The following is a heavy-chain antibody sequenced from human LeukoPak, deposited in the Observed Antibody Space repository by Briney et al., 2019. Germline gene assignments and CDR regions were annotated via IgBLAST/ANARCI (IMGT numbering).Heavy chain of an antibody. J-gene: IGHJ4*02. Sequence: ASVKVSCKVSGYTLTELSMHWVRQAPGKGLEWMGGFDPEDGETIYAQKFQGRVTMTEDTSTDTAYMKLSSLRSEDTAVYHCATFTRITFGYYFDYWGQGTLVTVSS. CDR1: GYTLTELS. D-gene: IGHD3-16*01. CDR2: FDPEDGET. CDR3: ATFTRITFGYYFDY. V-gene: IGHV1-24*01.